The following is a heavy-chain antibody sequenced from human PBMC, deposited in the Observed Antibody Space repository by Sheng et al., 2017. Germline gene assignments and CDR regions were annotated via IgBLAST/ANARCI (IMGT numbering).Heavy chain of an antibody. Sequence: QVQLQESGPGLVKPSETLSLTCTVSGYSISSGYYWGWIRQPPGKGLEWIGSIYHSGSTYYNPSLKSRVTISVDTSKNQFSLKLSSVTAADTAVYYCASKHRGRGVRGYWVHWGQGTLVTVSS. CDR2: IYHSGST. CDR3: ASKHRGRGVRGYWVH. V-gene: IGHV4-38-2*02. CDR1: GYSISSGYY. J-gene: IGHJ4*02. D-gene: IGHD3-22*01.